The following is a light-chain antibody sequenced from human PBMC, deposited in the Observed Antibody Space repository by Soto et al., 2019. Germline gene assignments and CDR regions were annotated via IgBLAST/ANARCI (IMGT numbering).Light chain of an antibody. V-gene: IGKV4-1*01. CDR2: WAS. J-gene: IGKJ4*01. CDR3: QQYYTLPLT. CDR1: QSVLFTSNNKNY. Sequence: DIVMTQSPDSLAVSLGESATINCESSQSVLFTSNNKNYLAWYQQKPGQPPKLLLSWASARESGVPERFSGRGSGTLFTLSLSSLQAEDVAVYYCQQYYTLPLTFGGGTKVEIK.